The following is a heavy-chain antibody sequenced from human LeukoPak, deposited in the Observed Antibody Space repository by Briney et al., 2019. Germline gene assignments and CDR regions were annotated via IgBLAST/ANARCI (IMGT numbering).Heavy chain of an antibody. CDR3: AKDTATSWWYFDL. J-gene: IGHJ2*01. Sequence: GGSLRLSCAASGFTFSSYAMSWVREAPGKGLEWVSAITGSGGSTYYADSVKGRFTISRDNSKNTLYLQMNSLRAEDTAVYYCAKDTATSWWYFDLWGRGTPVTVSS. CDR1: GFTFSSYA. CDR2: ITGSGGST. V-gene: IGHV3-23*01. D-gene: IGHD1-26*01.